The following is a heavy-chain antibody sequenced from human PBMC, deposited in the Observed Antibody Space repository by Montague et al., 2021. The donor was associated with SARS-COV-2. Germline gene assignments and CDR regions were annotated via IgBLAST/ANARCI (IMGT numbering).Heavy chain of an antibody. CDR2: ISYSGST. CDR1: SGSISPSDTHY. CDR3: ARDAIGAAGGYGMDV. D-gene: IGHD2-2*01. V-gene: IGHV4-39*07. Sequence: SETLSLTCVVSSGSISPSDTHYWGWVRQAPGKGLEWIATISYSGSTSYNPPLRSRVTISADTSKNQFSLNLSSVTAADTAVYYCARDAIGAAGGYGMDVWGQGTTVTVSS. J-gene: IGHJ6*02.